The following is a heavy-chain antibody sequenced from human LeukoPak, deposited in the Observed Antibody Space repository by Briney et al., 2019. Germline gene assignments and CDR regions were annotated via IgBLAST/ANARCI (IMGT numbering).Heavy chain of an antibody. J-gene: IGHJ5*02. CDR1: GFTFSDYN. CDR3: ARGTYDILTGNNWFDP. Sequence: GGSLRISCAASGFTFSDYNMSWIRQAPGKGLEWVSYISISGSTIYYADSVKGRFTISRDNAKNSLYLQMNSLRAEDTAVYYCARGTYDILTGNNWFDPWGQGTLVTVSS. V-gene: IGHV3-11*01. CDR2: ISISGSTI. D-gene: IGHD3-9*01.